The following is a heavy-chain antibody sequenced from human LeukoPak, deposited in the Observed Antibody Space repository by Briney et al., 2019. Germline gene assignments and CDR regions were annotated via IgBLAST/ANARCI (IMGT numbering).Heavy chain of an antibody. CDR3: ARDSAAGTGFDP. D-gene: IGHD6-13*01. CDR2: INPSGGST. V-gene: IGHV1-46*01. CDR1: GYTFTSYY. Sequence: GASVKVSCKASGYTFTSYYMHWVRQAPGQGLEWMGIINPSGGSTSYAQKFQGRVTMTRDMSTSTVYMELSSLRSEDTAVYYCARDSAAGTGFDPWGQGTLVTVSS. J-gene: IGHJ5*02.